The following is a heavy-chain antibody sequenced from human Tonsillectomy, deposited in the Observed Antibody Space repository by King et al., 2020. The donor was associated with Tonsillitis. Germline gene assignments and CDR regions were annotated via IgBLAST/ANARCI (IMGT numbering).Heavy chain of an antibody. CDR1: GFTFSSYA. Sequence: VQLVESGGGVVQPGRSLRLSCAASGFTFSSYAMHWVRQAPGKGLEWVALIWYDGSNKYYADSLKGRFTISRDNSKNTLYLQMNSLRAEDTAVYYCARDPGCGYGFSACTGHYYYGMDVWGQGTKVTVSS. J-gene: IGHJ6*02. CDR2: IWYDGSNK. V-gene: IGHV3-33*01. D-gene: IGHD5-18*01. CDR3: ARDPGCGYGFSACTGHYYYGMDV.